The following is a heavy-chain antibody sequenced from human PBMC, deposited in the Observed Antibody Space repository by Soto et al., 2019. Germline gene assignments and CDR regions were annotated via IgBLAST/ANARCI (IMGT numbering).Heavy chain of an antibody. CDR1: GFSLSASGVG. Sequence: SGPTLVNPTQTLTLTCTFSGFSLSASGVGVGWIRQPPGKALEWLALIYWNDDKRYSPSLKSRLTITKDTSKNQVVLTMTNMDPVDTATYYCAHDSGTHPAFDYWGQGTLVTVSS. V-gene: IGHV2-5*01. CDR2: IYWNDDK. D-gene: IGHD1-26*01. CDR3: AHDSGTHPAFDY. J-gene: IGHJ4*02.